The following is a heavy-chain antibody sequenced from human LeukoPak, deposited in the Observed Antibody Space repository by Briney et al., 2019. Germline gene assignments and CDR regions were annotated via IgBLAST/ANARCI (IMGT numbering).Heavy chain of an antibody. V-gene: IGHV1-69*04. J-gene: IGHJ3*02. CDR2: IIPILGIA. D-gene: IGHD2-21*02. Sequence: SVKVSCKASGGTFSSYAISWVRQAPGQGLEWMGRIIPILGIANYAQKFQGRVTITADKSTSTAYMELSSPRSEDTAVYYCAGAGGDLRHDAFDIWGQGTMVTVSS. CDR3: AGAGGDLRHDAFDI. CDR1: GGTFSSYA.